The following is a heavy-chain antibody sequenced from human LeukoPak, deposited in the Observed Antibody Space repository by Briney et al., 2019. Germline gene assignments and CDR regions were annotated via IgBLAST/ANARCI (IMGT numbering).Heavy chain of an antibody. J-gene: IGHJ4*02. Sequence: SETLSLTCAVYIDSFTNNYWNWIRQTPGKGLEWIGEVNDSGGTNINPSLRSRVILSVDTSKNQFSLKLSSVTAADTAVYYCARAERRESHPFDYWGQGTLVTVSS. D-gene: IGHD3-10*01. CDR3: ARAERRESHPFDY. CDR2: VNDSGGT. CDR1: IDSFTNNY. V-gene: IGHV4-34*01.